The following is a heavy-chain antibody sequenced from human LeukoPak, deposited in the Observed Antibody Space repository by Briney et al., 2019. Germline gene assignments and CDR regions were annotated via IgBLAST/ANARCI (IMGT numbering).Heavy chain of an antibody. CDR2: IYPGDSDT. D-gene: IGHD3-22*01. V-gene: IGHV5-51*01. CDR1: GYSFTSYW. Sequence: GASLKISCKGSGYSFTSYWIGWVRQLPGKGLEWMGIIYPGDSDTRYSPSFQGQVTISADKSISTAYLQWSSLKASDTAMYYCARRDSSGYYTHYFDYWGQGTLVTVSS. J-gene: IGHJ4*02. CDR3: ARRDSSGYYTHYFDY.